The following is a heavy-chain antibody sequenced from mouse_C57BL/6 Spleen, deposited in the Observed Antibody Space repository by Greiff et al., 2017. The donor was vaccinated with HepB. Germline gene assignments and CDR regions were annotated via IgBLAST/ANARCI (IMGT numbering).Heavy chain of an antibody. J-gene: IGHJ2*01. CDR1: GYTSTSYT. V-gene: IGHV1-4*01. Sequence: QGQRKESGAELARPGASVKMSCKASGYTSTSYTMHWVKQRPGQGLEWIGYINPSSGYTKYNQKFKDKATLTADKSSSTAYMQLSSLTSEDSAGYYCARSPVGDYWGQGTTLTVSS. CDR3: ARSPVGDY. CDR2: INPSSGYT.